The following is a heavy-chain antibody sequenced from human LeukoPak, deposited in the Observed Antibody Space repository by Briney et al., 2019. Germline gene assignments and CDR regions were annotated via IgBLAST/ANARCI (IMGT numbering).Heavy chain of an antibody. V-gene: IGHV1-18*01. J-gene: IGHJ4*02. CDR2: ISAYNGNT. CDR1: GYTFTSYG. CDR3: ARVKTMVRGVIYFDY. Sequence: GASVKVSCKASGYTFTSYGISWVRQAPGQGLEWMGWISAYNGNTNYAQKLQGRVTMTTDTSTSTAYMELRSLRSDDTAVYYCARVKTMVRGVIYFDYWGQGTLVTVSS. D-gene: IGHD3-10*01.